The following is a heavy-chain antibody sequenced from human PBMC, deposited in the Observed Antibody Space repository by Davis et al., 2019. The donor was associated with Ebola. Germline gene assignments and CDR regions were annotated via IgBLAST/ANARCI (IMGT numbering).Heavy chain of an antibody. CDR3: ARQQWLGYFDY. V-gene: IGHV3-21*01. D-gene: IGHD6-19*01. CDR1: GFTFSSYS. CDR2: ISSSSSYI. Sequence: GESLKISCAASGFTFSSYSMNWVRQAPGKGLEWVSSISSSSSYIYYADSVKGRFTISRDNAKNSLYLQMNSLRAEDTAVYYCARQQWLGYFDYWGQGTLVTVSS. J-gene: IGHJ4*02.